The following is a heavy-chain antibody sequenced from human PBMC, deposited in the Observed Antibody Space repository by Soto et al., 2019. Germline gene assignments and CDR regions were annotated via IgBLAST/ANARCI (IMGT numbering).Heavy chain of an antibody. V-gene: IGHV3-21*01. CDR3: ARDMDYDFWSGYFPVDY. CDR2: ISSSSSYI. J-gene: IGHJ4*02. Sequence: VQLVESGGGLVKPGGSLRLSCAASGFTFSSYSMNWVRQAPGKGLEWVSSISSSSSYIYYADSVKGRFTISRDNAKNSLYLQMNSLRAEDTAVYYCARDMDYDFWSGYFPVDYWGQGTLVTVSS. CDR1: GFTFSSYS. D-gene: IGHD3-3*01.